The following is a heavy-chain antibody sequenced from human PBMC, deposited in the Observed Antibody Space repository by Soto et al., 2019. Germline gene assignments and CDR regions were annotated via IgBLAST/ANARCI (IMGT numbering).Heavy chain of an antibody. CDR2: ISYDGSNK. V-gene: IGHV3-30*03. Sequence: GGSLRLSCAASGFPFSTYSMSWVRQAPGKGLEWVALISYDGSNKYYADSVKGRFTISRDSSKSTLYLQMNSLRAADTAVYYCGRCSSTSCHLGSDYWGQGTLVTVSS. J-gene: IGHJ4*02. CDR3: GRCSSTSCHLGSDY. CDR1: GFPFSTYS. D-gene: IGHD2-2*01.